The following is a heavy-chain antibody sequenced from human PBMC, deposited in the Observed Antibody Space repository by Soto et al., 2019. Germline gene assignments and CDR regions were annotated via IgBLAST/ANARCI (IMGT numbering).Heavy chain of an antibody. CDR1: GGSISSGGYY. CDR2: IYYSANT. Sequence: QVQLQESGPGLVKPSQTLSLTCSVSGGSISSGGYYWSWIRQPPGKGLEWIGYIYYSANTHYNPSLKGRVSISADTSKNQFSLNLSSVTAADTAVYYCARSGGNSYYYGMEVWGQGTTVTVSS. CDR3: ARSGGNSYYYGMEV. V-gene: IGHV4-31*02. D-gene: IGHD3-10*01. J-gene: IGHJ6*02.